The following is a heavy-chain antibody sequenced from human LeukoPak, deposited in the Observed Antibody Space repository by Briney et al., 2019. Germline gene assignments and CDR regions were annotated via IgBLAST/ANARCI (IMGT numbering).Heavy chain of an antibody. V-gene: IGHV3-11*01. CDR3: AKSSIFYDSSGYYVGEKYYFDY. Sequence: PGGSLRLSCAASGFTFSDYNMYWIRQAPGKGPEWVSYITGSGRTMSYADSVKGRFSISRDNAKNSLFLQMNSLRADDTAVYYCAKSSIFYDSSGYYVGEKYYFDYWGQGTLVTASS. CDR2: ITGSGRTM. CDR1: GFTFSDYN. D-gene: IGHD3-22*01. J-gene: IGHJ4*02.